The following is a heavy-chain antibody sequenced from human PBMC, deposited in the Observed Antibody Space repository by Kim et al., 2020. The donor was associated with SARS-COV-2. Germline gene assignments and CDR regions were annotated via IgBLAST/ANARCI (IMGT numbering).Heavy chain of an antibody. Sequence: GGSLRLSCAASGFTFSSYGMHWVRQAPGKGLEWVAVISYDGSKKYYADSVKGRFTISRDNSKNTLYLQMNSLRAEDTAVYYCAKDRRPAEITIFGVVEAIYYYYGMDVWGQGNTVTVSS. CDR1: GFTFSSYG. CDR2: ISYDGSKK. D-gene: IGHD3-3*01. V-gene: IGHV3-30*18. J-gene: IGHJ6*02. CDR3: AKDRRPAEITIFGVVEAIYYYYGMDV.